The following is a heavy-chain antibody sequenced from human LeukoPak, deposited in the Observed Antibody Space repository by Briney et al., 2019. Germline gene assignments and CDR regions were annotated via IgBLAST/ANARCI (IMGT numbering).Heavy chain of an antibody. Sequence: GGSLRLSCAASGFTFSSYSMNWVRQAPGKGLEWVSSISSSSSYIYYADSVKGRFTISRDNAKNSLYLQMNSLRAEDTAVYYCAKASEITMIVVVLIGYWGQGTLVTVSS. V-gene: IGHV3-21*01. CDR3: AKASEITMIVVVLIGY. CDR2: ISSSSSYI. D-gene: IGHD3-22*01. CDR1: GFTFSSYS. J-gene: IGHJ4*02.